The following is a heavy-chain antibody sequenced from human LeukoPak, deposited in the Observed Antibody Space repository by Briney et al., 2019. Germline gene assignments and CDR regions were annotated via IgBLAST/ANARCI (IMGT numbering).Heavy chain of an antibody. CDR1: GFTFSNYW. V-gene: IGHV3-7*04. CDR2: IKQDVSER. D-gene: IGHD2-15*01. Sequence: QPGGSLRLSCAASGFTFSNYWMRWVRQAPAKGLEWVANIKQDVSERNYVDSVKGRFTISRDNAKNTLYLQMNSLIAEATTVYYWAREVVECGEYGGYEFDGWGQGTRVAAYS. J-gene: IGHJ3*01. CDR3: AREVVECGEYGGYEFDG.